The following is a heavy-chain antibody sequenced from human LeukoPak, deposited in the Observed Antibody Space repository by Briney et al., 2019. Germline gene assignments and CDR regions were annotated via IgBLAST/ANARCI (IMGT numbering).Heavy chain of an antibody. CDR2: IYYSGST. CDR1: GGSISSYY. J-gene: IGHJ4*02. CDR3: ARGKLKRGYSYGYGYFGY. V-gene: IGHV4-59*01. D-gene: IGHD5-18*01. Sequence: SETLSLTCTVSGGSISSYYWSWIRQPPGKGLEWIGYIYYSGSTNYNPSHKSRVTISVDTSKNQFSLKLSSVTAADTAVYYCARGKLKRGYSYGYGYFGYWGQGTLVTVSS.